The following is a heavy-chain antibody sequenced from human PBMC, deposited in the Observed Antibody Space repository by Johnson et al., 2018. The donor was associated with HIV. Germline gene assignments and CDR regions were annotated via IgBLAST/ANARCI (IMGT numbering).Heavy chain of an antibody. J-gene: IGHJ3*02. Sequence: VQLVESGGGVVQPGRSLRLSCAASGFTFSSYAMHWVRQAPGKGLEWVGRIKSKTDGGTTDYAAPVKGRFTISRDDSKNTLYLQMNSLRAEDTAVYYCARAYSSSWYRDDAFDIWGQGTMVTVSS. D-gene: IGHD6-13*01. CDR3: ARAYSSSWYRDDAFDI. V-gene: IGHV3-15*01. CDR1: GFTFSSYA. CDR2: IKSKTDGGTT.